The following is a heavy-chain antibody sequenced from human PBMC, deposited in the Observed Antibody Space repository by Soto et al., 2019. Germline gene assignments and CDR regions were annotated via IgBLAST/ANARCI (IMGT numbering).Heavy chain of an antibody. Sequence: PGVSLRLSCAASGFTFSSYAMHWVRQAPGKGLEWVAVISYDGSNKYYADSVKGRFTISRDNSKNTLYLQMNSLRAEDTAVYYCARDFGYSSGWSQTLYYYYGMDVWGKGTTVIVSS. CDR3: ARDFGYSSGWSQTLYYYYGMDV. CDR2: ISYDGSNK. J-gene: IGHJ6*04. D-gene: IGHD6-19*01. V-gene: IGHV3-30-3*01. CDR1: GFTFSSYA.